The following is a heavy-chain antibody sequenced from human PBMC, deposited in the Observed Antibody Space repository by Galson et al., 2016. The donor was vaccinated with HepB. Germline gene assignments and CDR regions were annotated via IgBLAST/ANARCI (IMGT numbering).Heavy chain of an antibody. V-gene: IGHV3-23*01. CDR3: ARDRGYFGSAFDY. D-gene: IGHD2/OR15-2a*01. CDR2: IGVDGGPT. CDR1: GFTFSRHS. J-gene: IGHJ4*02. Sequence: SLRLSCAASGFTFSRHSMSWVRQAPGKGLEWVSGIGVDGGPTFYAESVKGRFIISKDMSKNTLSLQMDSLRAEDTAIYYCARDRGYFGSAFDYWGLGILVIVSS.